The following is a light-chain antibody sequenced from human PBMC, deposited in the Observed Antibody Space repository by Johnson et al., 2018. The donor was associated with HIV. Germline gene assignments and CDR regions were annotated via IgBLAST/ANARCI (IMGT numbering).Light chain of an antibody. CDR1: SSNIGNNY. J-gene: IGLJ1*01. CDR2: DNN. Sequence: QPALTQPPSVSAAPGQKVTISCSGSSSNIGNNYVSWYQQLPGTAPKLLIYDNNKRPSGIPDRFSGSKSGTSATLGITGLQTGDEADYYCGTWDSSLSVAVFGTGTKVTVL. V-gene: IGLV1-51*01. CDR3: GTWDSSLSVAV.